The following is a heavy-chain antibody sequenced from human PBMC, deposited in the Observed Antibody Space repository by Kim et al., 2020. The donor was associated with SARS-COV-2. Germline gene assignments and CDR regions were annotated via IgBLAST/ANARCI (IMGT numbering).Heavy chain of an antibody. J-gene: IGHJ6*02. Sequence: GGSLRLSCAASGFTFSSYGMHWVRQAPGKGLEWVAVISYDGSNKYYADSVKGRFTISRDNSKNTLYLQMNSLRAEDTAVYYCAKDIRWVAAAFYYYYGMDVWGQGTTVTVSS. CDR1: GFTFSSYG. CDR3: AKDIRWVAAAFYYYYGMDV. V-gene: IGHV3-30*18. CDR2: ISYDGSNK. D-gene: IGHD6-13*01.